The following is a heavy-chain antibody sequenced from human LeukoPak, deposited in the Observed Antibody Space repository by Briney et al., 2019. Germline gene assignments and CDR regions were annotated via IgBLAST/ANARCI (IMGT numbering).Heavy chain of an antibody. D-gene: IGHD3-10*01. CDR1: GGSISSYY. CDR2: IYYSGST. Sequence: SETLSLTCTVSGGSISSYYWSWIRQPPGKGLEWIGYIYYSGSTNYNPSLKSRVTISVDTSKNQFSLKLSSVTAADTAVYYCASVGEVAVLDYWGQGTLVTVSS. J-gene: IGHJ4*02. V-gene: IGHV4-59*01. CDR3: ASVGEVAVLDY.